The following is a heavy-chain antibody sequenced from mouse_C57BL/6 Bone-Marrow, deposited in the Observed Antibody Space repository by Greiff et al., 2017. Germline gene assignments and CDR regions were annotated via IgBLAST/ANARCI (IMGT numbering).Heavy chain of an antibody. J-gene: IGHJ1*03. V-gene: IGHV1-52*01. CDR3: ARSGDYCCSCGVYFCV. Sequence: QVQLQQPGAELVRPGSSVKLSCKASGYTFTSYCMHWVKQRPIQGLEWLGNIDPYDSDTHYNQKFKDKATLTVDKSSSTAYMPLSSLTSEDSEVYYCARSGDYCCSCGVYFCVWGTGTTVTFAS. CDR1: GYTFTSYC. D-gene: IGHD1-1*01. CDR2: IDPYDSDT.